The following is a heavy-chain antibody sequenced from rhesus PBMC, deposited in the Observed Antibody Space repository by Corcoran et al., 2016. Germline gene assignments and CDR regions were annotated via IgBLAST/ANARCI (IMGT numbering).Heavy chain of an antibody. CDR2: VDPEDGEA. Sequence: EVQLVQSGAEVKKPGASVKISCKASGYPFTDYYLHWVRQALQKGLELMGRVDPEDGEAIHAQKFQDRVTITADTSTDTAYMALSSLRSEDTAVYYCATDARGGSYSVDYWGQGVLVTVSS. J-gene: IGHJ4*01. CDR1: GYPFTDYY. V-gene: IGHV1-111*02. D-gene: IGHD1-44*02. CDR3: ATDARGGSYSVDY.